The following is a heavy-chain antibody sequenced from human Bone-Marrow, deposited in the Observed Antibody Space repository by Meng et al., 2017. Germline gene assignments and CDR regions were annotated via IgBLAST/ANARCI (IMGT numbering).Heavy chain of an antibody. Sequence: GGSLRLSCAASGFTFSSYWMSWVRQAPGKGLEWVANIKQDGSEKYYVDSVKGRFTISRDNAKNSLYLQMNSLRAEDTAVYYCARGGVVVAAKNDYYGMDVWGQGTTVTVSS. CDR1: GFTFSSYW. D-gene: IGHD2-15*01. J-gene: IGHJ6*02. CDR2: IKQDGSEK. V-gene: IGHV3-7*01. CDR3: ARGGVVVAAKNDYYGMDV.